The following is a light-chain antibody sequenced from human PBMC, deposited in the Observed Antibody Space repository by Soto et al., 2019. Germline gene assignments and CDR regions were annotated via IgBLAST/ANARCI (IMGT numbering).Light chain of an antibody. CDR3: QSYDSSLSGYV. V-gene: IGLV1-40*01. Sequence: QSVLTQPPSVSGAPGQRVTISCTGSSSNTGAGYDVHWYQQLPGTAPKLLIFGNTNRPSGVPDRFSGSKSVTSASLAITGLQAEDEAEYYCQSYDSSLSGYVFGTGTKLTVL. CDR1: SSNTGAGYD. J-gene: IGLJ1*01. CDR2: GNT.